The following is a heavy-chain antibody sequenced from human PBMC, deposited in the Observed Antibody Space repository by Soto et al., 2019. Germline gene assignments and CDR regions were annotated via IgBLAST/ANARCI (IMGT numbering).Heavy chain of an antibody. CDR1: GFTFSSYW. Sequence: GGSLRLSCAASGFTFSSYWMSWVRQAPGKGLEWVANIKQDGSEKYYVDSGKGRFTISRDNAKNSLFLQMNSLRAEDTAVYYCARPSDDFWSGYSLYYYYYMDVWGKGTTVTVSS. J-gene: IGHJ6*03. CDR2: IKQDGSEK. D-gene: IGHD3-3*01. CDR3: ARPSDDFWSGYSLYYYYYMDV. V-gene: IGHV3-7*01.